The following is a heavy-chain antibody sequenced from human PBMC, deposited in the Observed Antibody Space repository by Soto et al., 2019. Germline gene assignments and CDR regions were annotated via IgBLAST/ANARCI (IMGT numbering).Heavy chain of an antibody. J-gene: IGHJ5*02. V-gene: IGHV1-8*01. CDR3: ARTMDCDKLDL. CDR2: INPNSGNT. Sequence: ASVNVSCKASGYTFTGYDITWVRQATGQGLERMGWINPNSGNTGYAQKFQGRVTMTRNTSISTAYMALSSLRSEDTAVYDGARTMDCDKLDLGGKRTLVIVPS. CDR1: GYTFTGYD. D-gene: IGHD2-21*02.